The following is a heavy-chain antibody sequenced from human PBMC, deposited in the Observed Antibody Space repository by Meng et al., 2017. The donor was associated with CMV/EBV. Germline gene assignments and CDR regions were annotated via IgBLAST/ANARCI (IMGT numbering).Heavy chain of an antibody. Sequence: GESLKISCAASGLTFGSYAMSWVRQAPGKGLEWVSAISGSGGSTYYADSVKGRFTISRDNSKNTLYLQMNSLRADDTVVYYCAKGRVPDYSMVASFDPWGQGTLVTVSS. CDR2: ISGSGGST. CDR3: AKGRVPDYSMVASFDP. J-gene: IGHJ5*02. D-gene: IGHD4-11*01. V-gene: IGHV3-23*01. CDR1: GLTFGSYA.